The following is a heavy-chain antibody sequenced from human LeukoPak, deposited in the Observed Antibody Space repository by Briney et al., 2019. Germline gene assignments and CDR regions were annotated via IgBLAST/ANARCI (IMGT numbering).Heavy chain of an antibody. J-gene: IGHJ4*02. CDR1: GGSISSGGHY. CDR2: IYHSGST. Sequence: SQTLSLTCIVSGGSISSGGHYWSWIRQPPGKGLEWLGYIYHSGSTYYNPSLKSRVTISVDRSKNQFSLNLSSVTAADTAVFYCARTQPLTVGGDYWGQGTLVTVSS. V-gene: IGHV4-30-2*01. CDR3: ARTQPLTVGGDY. D-gene: IGHD6-19*01.